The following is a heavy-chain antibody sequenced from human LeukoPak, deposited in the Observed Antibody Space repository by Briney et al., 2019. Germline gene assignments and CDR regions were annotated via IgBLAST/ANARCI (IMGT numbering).Heavy chain of an antibody. CDR3: ARDYYYSVDY. D-gene: IGHD3-22*01. V-gene: IGHV3-74*01. CDR2: IKSDGST. Sequence: GGSLRLSCAASGFTFSGAWMHWVRQVPGKGLVWVSIIKSDGSTIYADSVKGRFTISRDNAKSTVYPQMNSLRAEDTAVYYCARDYYYSVDYWGQGTLVTVSS. CDR1: GFTFSGAW. J-gene: IGHJ4*02.